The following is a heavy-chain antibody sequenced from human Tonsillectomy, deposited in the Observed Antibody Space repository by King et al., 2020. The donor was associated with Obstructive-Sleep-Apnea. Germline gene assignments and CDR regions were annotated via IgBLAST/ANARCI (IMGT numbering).Heavy chain of an antibody. CDR1: GDSINNYY. CDR3: ARHRGVEDYGGYGDYFDF. CDR2: MYYSGNT. V-gene: IGHV4-59*08. J-gene: IGHJ4*02. Sequence: VQLQESGPGLVKPSETLSLTCTVSGDSINNYYWSWIRQPPGKGLEWIGYMYYSGNTNYNPSLKSRVTISADTSKIKFSLRLNSVTAADTAVYYCARHRGVEDYGGYGDYFDFWGQGTLVTVSS. D-gene: IGHD5-12*01.